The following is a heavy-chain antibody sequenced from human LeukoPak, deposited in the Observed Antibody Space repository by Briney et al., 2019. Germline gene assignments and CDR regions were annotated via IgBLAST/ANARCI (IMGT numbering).Heavy chain of an antibody. D-gene: IGHD3-16*02. CDR2: ISSSGSTI. Sequence: AGGSLRLSCAASGFTFSDYYMSWIRQAPGKGLEWVSYISSSGSTIYYADSVKGRFTISRDNAKNSLYLQMNNLRAEDTAVYYCARWSGGELWFVDYWGQGTLVTVSS. CDR3: ARWSGGELWFVDY. CDR1: GFTFSDYY. V-gene: IGHV3-11*01. J-gene: IGHJ4*02.